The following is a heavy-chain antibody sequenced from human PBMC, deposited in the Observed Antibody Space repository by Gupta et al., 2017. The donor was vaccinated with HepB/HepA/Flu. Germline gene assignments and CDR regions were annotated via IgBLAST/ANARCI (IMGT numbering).Heavy chain of an antibody. CDR2: IYSGGDT. J-gene: IGHJ5*01. Sequence: EVQLVESGGGLVQPGGSLRLSCAASGFTVSTNYMSWVRQAPGKGLEWVSVIYSGGDTYYADSVKGRFTISKHNFKNTLYLQMNSLRPEDSAVYYCARALLWFGALYFDSWGQGTLVTVSS. D-gene: IGHD3-10*01. CDR1: GFTVSTNY. CDR3: ARALLWFGALYFDS. V-gene: IGHV3-53*04.